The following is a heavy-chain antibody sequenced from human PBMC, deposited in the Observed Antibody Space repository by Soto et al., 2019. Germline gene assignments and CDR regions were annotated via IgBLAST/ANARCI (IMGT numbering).Heavy chain of an antibody. CDR1: GFSFSSYW. CDR2: ITSDGSIT. D-gene: IGHD2-2*01. Sequence: PGGSLILSCAASGFSFSSYWMHWVRQAPGQGPVWVSRITSDGSITTYADSVKGRFTISRDNARNTLYLQVNSLRVEDTAVYYCARVAGVCISTSCELYGMDVWGQGTTVTGSS. J-gene: IGHJ6*02. V-gene: IGHV3-74*01. CDR3: ARVAGVCISTSCELYGMDV.